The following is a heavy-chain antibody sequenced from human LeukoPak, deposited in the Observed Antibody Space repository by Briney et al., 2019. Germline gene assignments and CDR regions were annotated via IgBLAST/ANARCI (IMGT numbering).Heavy chain of an antibody. CDR2: IYYSGST. Sequence: SETLSLTCTVSGGSISSYYWSWIRQPPGKGLEWIGYIYYSGSTNYNPSLKSRVTISVDTSNNQFSLKLSSVTAADTAVYYCARQFGDYDAFDIWGQGTMVTVSS. D-gene: IGHD4-17*01. CDR1: GGSISSYY. V-gene: IGHV4-59*01. J-gene: IGHJ3*02. CDR3: ARQFGDYDAFDI.